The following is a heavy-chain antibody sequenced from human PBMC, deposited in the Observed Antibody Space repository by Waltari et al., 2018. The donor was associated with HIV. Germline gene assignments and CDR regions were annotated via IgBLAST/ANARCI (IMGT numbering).Heavy chain of an antibody. D-gene: IGHD3-10*01. Sequence: QVQLVESGGGVVQPGRSLRLSCAASGFTFSSYAMHWVRQAPGKGREWVAVISYDGSNKDYADSVKCRFTISRDNSKNTLYLQMNSLRAEDTAVYYCASEITMGAYFDYWGQGTLVTVSS. V-gene: IGHV3-30*04. J-gene: IGHJ4*02. CDR3: ASEITMGAYFDY. CDR2: ISYDGSNK. CDR1: GFTFSSYA.